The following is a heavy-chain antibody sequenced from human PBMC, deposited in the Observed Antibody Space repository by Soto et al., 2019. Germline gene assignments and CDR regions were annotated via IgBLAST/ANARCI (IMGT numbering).Heavy chain of an antibody. D-gene: IGHD1-26*01. CDR3: ARDRAVGALDY. CDR1: GFTFSTYW. J-gene: IGHJ4*02. V-gene: IGHV3-7*05. Sequence: GGSLRLSCAASGFTFSTYWMSWVRQAPGKGLEWVANIKQDGSEEYYVDSGKGRFTISRDNAKNSLYLQMNSLRAEDTAVYYCARDRAVGALDYWGQGTLVTVSS. CDR2: IKQDGSEE.